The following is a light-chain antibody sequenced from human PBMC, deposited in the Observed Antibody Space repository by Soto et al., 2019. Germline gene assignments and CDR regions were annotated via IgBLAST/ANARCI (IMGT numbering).Light chain of an antibody. CDR3: SSYASSSTS. Sequence: QSVLTQPASVSGSPGQSITISCTGTSSDVGGYNYVSWCQQHPGKAPKLMIYEVSNRPSGVSHRFSGSKSGNTASLTISGLQAEDEADYYCSSYASSSTSFGTGTKVTVL. CDR2: EVS. J-gene: IGLJ1*01. V-gene: IGLV2-14*03. CDR1: SSDVGGYNY.